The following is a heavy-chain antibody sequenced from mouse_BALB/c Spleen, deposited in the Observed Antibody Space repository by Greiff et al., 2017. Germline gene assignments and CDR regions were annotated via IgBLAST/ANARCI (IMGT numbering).Heavy chain of an antibody. D-gene: IGHD1-1*01. Sequence: EVQLQQSGPGLVKPSQSLSLTCTVTGYSITSDYAWNWIRQFPGNKLEWMGYISYSGSTSYNPPLKSRISITRDTSKNQFFLQLNSVTTEDTATYYCASPSYGRAPFAYWGQGTLVTVSA. CDR1: GYSITSDYA. V-gene: IGHV3-2*02. CDR2: ISYSGST. CDR3: ASPSYGRAPFAY. J-gene: IGHJ3*01.